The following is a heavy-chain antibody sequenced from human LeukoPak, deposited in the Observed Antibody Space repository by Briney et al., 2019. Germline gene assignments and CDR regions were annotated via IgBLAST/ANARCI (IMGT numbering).Heavy chain of an antibody. D-gene: IGHD2-2*01. Sequence: GESLRLSCAASGFTVSNNYMSWVRQAPGKGLEWVSVIYSGSTTYYADSVKGRFTIYRDNSKNTLYLQMNNLRAEDTAVYYCARGPRYCSSTSCYDYWGQGTLVTVSS. J-gene: IGHJ4*02. CDR2: IYSGSTT. CDR3: ARGPRYCSSTSCYDY. CDR1: GFTVSNNY. V-gene: IGHV3-66*01.